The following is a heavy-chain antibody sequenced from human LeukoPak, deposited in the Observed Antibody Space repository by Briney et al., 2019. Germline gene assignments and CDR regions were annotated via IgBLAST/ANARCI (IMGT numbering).Heavy chain of an antibody. CDR1: GFTFDDYA. V-gene: IGHV3-9*01. D-gene: IGHD1-26*01. J-gene: IGHJ6*02. CDR3: AKAYDYSGSYYYYGMDV. Sequence: GGSLRLSCAASGFTFDDYAMHWVRQAPGKGLEWVSGISWNSGSIGYADSVKGRFTISRDNAKNSLYLQMNSLRAEDTALYYCAKAYDYSGSYYYYGMDVWGQGTTVTVSS. CDR2: ISWNSGSI.